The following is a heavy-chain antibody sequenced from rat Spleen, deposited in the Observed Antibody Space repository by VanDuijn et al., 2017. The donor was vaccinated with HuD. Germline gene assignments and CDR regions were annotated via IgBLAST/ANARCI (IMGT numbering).Heavy chain of an antibody. J-gene: IGHJ3*01. CDR3: ASNYPGVY. V-gene: IGHV5-25*01. CDR2: ISNDGGNT. CDR1: GINFSNYY. Sequence: EVQLVESGGGSVQPGRSMKLSCAASGINFSNYYMAWVRQAPTKGLEWVASISNDGGNTYYRDSVKGRFTISRDNAKNTLYLQMDSLRSEDTANYYCASNYPGVYWGQGTLVTVSS. D-gene: IGHD1-4*01.